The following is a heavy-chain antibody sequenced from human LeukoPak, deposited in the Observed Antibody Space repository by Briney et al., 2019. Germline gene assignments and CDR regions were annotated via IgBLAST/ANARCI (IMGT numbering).Heavy chain of an antibody. V-gene: IGHV4-59*01. CDR3: ARYIVSYPHDAFDI. J-gene: IGHJ3*02. CDR1: GGSISSYY. CDR2: IYYSGST. D-gene: IGHD1-26*01. Sequence: PSETLSLTCTVSGGSISSYYWSWIRQPPGKGLEWIGYIYYSGSTSYDPSLKSRVTISVDTSKKQFSLKLSSVTAADTAFYCARYIVSYPHDAFDIWGQGTMVTVSS.